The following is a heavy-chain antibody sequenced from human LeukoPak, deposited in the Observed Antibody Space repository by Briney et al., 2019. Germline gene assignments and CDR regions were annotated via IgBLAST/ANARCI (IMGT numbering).Heavy chain of an antibody. V-gene: IGHV4-34*01. Sequence: SETLSLTCAVYGGSFSGYYWSWIRQPPGKGLEWIGKIYHSGSTNYSPSLKNRVTISVDTSKNQFSLKLSSVTAADTAVYYCASRVFPDKYYFDYWGQGTLVTVSS. CDR1: GGSFSGYY. CDR3: ASRVFPDKYYFDY. CDR2: IYHSGST. J-gene: IGHJ4*02.